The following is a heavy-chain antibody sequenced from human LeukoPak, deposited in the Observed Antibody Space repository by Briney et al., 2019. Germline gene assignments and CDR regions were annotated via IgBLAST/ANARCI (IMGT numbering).Heavy chain of an antibody. Sequence: SVKVSCKASGGTFSSYAISWVRQAPGQGLEWMGGIIPIFGTANYAQKFHGRVTITADESTSTAYMELSSLRSEDTAVYYCASCGSSTSCYTYYYYYMDVWGTGTTVTVSS. J-gene: IGHJ6*03. V-gene: IGHV1-69*13. CDR1: GGTFSSYA. D-gene: IGHD2-2*02. CDR3: ASCGSSTSCYTYYYYYMDV. CDR2: IIPIFGTA.